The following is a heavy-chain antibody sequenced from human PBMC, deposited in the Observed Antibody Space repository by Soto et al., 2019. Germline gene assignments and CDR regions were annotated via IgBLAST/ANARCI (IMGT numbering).Heavy chain of an antibody. CDR3: ARGGYYDSSGSRNYHYYGMNV. D-gene: IGHD3-22*01. CDR2: ISPYNDDT. CDR1: GYRFSSYG. Sequence: QAQLVQSGAEVKKPGASVKVSCKASGYRFSSYGISWVRQAPGQGLEWLGWISPYNDDTKYAQKLPGRVNMTTDTSTRTASKHLRSLSSDATDVYYCARGGYYDSSGSRNYHYYGMNVWGQGTTITVSS. J-gene: IGHJ6*02. V-gene: IGHV1-18*01.